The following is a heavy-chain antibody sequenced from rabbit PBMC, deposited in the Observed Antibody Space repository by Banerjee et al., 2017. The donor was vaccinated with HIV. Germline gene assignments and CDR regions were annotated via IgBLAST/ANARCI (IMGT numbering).Heavy chain of an antibody. V-gene: IGHV1S7*01. CDR1: GFDFSSYY. CDR2: ISTSDGST. Sequence: QLKESGGGLVQPGGSLKLSCKASGFDFSSYYMTWVRQAPGKGLEWIGYISTSDGSTYYASWVNGRFSISRENTQNTLYLQLSSLTAADTATYFCARDRGDLWGQGTLVTVS. CDR3: ARDRGDL. J-gene: IGHJ4*01.